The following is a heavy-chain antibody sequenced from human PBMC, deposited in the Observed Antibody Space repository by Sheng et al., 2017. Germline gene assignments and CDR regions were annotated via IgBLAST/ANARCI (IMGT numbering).Heavy chain of an antibody. CDR1: GYSISSGYY. CDR3: ARGGYCSSTSCYFLNYYYGMDV. V-gene: IGHV4-38-2*01. D-gene: IGHD2-2*01. CDR2: IYHSGST. Sequence: QVQLQESGPGLVKPSETLSLTCAVSGYSISSGYYWGWIRQPPGKGLEWIGSIYHSGSTYYNPSLKSRVTISVDTSKNQFSLKLSSVTAADTAVYYCARGGYCSSTSCYFLNYYYGMDVWGQGTTVTVSS. J-gene: IGHJ6*02.